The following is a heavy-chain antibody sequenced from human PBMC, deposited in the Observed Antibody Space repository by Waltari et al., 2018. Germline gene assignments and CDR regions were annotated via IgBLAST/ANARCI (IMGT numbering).Heavy chain of an antibody. CDR1: GGSFSSSSYS. CDR2: IYYRGST. D-gene: IGHD5-12*01. J-gene: IGHJ5*02. Sequence: QLQLQESGPGLVTPSETLSLTCTVSGGSFSSSSYSWGWTRQSPGKGLEWIGSIYYRGSTYYNPTLKSRVTISGDTSKNQFSLKLSSVTAADTAVYYCARHWKKSGYRFDPWGQGTLVTVSS. CDR3: ARHWKKSGYRFDP. V-gene: IGHV4-39*01.